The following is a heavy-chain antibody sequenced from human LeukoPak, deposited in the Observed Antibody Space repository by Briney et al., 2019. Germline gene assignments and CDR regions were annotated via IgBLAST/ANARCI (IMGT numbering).Heavy chain of an antibody. CDR2: ILSGGNNK. J-gene: IGHJ4*02. CDR3: ARDSALGTDRTYFDY. Sequence: GGCLRLSCAASGFTFSRYAMHWVRQAPGKGLEWVAAILSGGNNKYYADSVKGRFTMSRDNSKNTLYLQMDSLRVEDTAVYYCARDSALGTDRTYFDYWGQGTLVAVSS. D-gene: IGHD3-16*01. CDR1: GFTFSRYA. V-gene: IGHV3-33*01.